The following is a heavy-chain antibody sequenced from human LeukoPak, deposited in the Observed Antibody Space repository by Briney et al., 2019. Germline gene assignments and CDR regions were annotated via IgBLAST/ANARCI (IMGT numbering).Heavy chain of an antibody. Sequence: GGSLRLSCAASGFTVSSNYMSWVRQAPGKGLEWVSVIYSGGSTYYADSVKGRFTTSRDNSKNTLYLQMNSLRAEDTAVYYCAGSGSKGYTTAFDIWGQGTMVTVSS. V-gene: IGHV3-66*01. CDR3: AGSGSKGYTTAFDI. CDR1: GFTVSSNY. J-gene: IGHJ3*02. D-gene: IGHD2-2*02. CDR2: IYSGGST.